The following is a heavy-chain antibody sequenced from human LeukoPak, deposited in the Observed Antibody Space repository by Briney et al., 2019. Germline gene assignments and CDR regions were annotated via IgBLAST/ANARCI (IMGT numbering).Heavy chain of an antibody. CDR2: INPYTGGT. J-gene: IGHJ4*02. CDR1: GYTFTGPY. D-gene: IGHD2-8*01. V-gene: IGHV1-2*02. Sequence: ASLKVSCKASGYTFTGPYIHWMRQAPGQGLEWMGWINPYTGGTTYAQKFQGRVTVTRDTSTNTAYMELSGLRPDDTAAYYCARVEYCTKGVCINFDLWGQGTLVTVSS. CDR3: ARVEYCTKGVCINFDL.